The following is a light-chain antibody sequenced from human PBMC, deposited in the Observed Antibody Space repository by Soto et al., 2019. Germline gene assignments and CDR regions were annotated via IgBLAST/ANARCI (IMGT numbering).Light chain of an antibody. V-gene: IGLV3-21*02. J-gene: IGLJ1*01. CDR2: DDR. CDR1: NIGSQS. Sequence: SYELTQPPSEPVAPGQTARITCGGNNIGSQSVHWYQQKPGQAPVLVLYDDRGRPSGIPERFSGSKSGNTATLTISRVAAGDEADYYCQVWDSSRDQGLFGTGTKVTVL. CDR3: QVWDSSRDQGL.